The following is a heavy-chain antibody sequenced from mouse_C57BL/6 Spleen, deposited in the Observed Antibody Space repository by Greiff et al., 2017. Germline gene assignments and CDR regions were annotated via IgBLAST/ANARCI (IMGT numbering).Heavy chain of an antibody. J-gene: IGHJ1*03. D-gene: IGHD1-1*01. CDR3: ARAHRGVVATRDFDV. CDR1: GYSITRGYD. V-gene: IGHV3-1*01. CDR2: ISYSGST. Sequence: EVKLMESGPGMVKPSQSLSLTCTVTGYSITRGYDWHWIRPFPGNKLEWMGYISYSGSTNYNPSLKSRISITHDTSKTHFFLKLNSVTTEDTATYYCARAHRGVVATRDFDVWGTGTTVTVS.